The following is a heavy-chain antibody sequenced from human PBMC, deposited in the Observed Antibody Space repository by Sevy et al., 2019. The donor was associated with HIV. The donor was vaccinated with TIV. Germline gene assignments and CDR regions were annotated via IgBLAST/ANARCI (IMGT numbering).Heavy chain of an antibody. CDR3: AKDGHGYGDFYFNY. CDR2: IIGSGGRT. V-gene: IGHV3-23*01. CDR1: GFTFSSYA. D-gene: IGHD4-17*01. Sequence: GGSLRLSCAASGFTFSSYAMSWVRQAPGKGLEWVSCIIGSGGRTYYAESVKGRFTTSRDNAKNTLYLQMNNLRAEDTAVYYCAKDGHGYGDFYFNYWGQGTLVTVSS. J-gene: IGHJ4*02.